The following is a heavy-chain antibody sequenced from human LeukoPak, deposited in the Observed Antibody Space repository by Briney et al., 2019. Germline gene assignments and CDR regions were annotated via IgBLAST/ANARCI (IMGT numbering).Heavy chain of an antibody. D-gene: IGHD6-13*01. V-gene: IGHV1-69*13. CDR3: ARRPSSSWYIDY. Sequence: SVKVSCKASGGTFSSYAISWVRQAPGQGLEWMGGIIPIFGTANYAQKFQGRVTITADGSTSTAYMELSSLRSEDTAVYYCARRPSSSWYIDYWGQGTLVTVSS. CDR1: GGTFSSYA. J-gene: IGHJ4*02. CDR2: IIPIFGTA.